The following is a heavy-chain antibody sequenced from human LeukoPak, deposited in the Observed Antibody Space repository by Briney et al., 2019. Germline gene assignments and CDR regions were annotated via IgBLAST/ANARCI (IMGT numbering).Heavy chain of an antibody. V-gene: IGHV1-2*06. CDR1: GYTFTGYY. CDR3: ARDYYDSSGYYEGVY. D-gene: IGHD3-22*01. J-gene: IGHJ4*02. CDR2: INPNSGGT. Sequence: ASVKVSCKASGYTFTGYYMHWVRQAPGQGLEWMGRINPNSGGTNYAQKFQGRVTMTRDTSNSTAYMELSRLRSDDTAVYYCARDYYDSSGYYEGVYWGQGTLVTVSS.